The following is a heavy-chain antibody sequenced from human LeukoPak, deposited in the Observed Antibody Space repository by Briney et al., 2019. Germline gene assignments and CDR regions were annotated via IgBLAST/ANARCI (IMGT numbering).Heavy chain of an antibody. CDR2: ITPNADRT. CDR1: GFTFGSYG. D-gene: IGHD3-22*01. J-gene: IGHJ1*01. Sequence: GGSLRLSCAASGFTFGSYGMSWVRQAPGKGLKWVLFITPNADRTSYADSVEGRFTISRDNPRNTLYMQMNSLRDEDTAVYYCAIMHGYYDGSGYWVQWGQGTLVTVSS. CDR3: AIMHGYYDGSGYWVQ. V-gene: IGHV3-23*01.